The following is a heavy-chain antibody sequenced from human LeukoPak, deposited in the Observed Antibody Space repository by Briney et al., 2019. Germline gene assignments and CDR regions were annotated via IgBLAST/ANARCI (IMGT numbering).Heavy chain of an antibody. J-gene: IGHJ6*02. V-gene: IGHV1-58*02. CDR1: GFTFTSST. CDR2: IVVGSGNT. Sequence: GASVKVSCKASGFTFTSSTMQWVRQARGQRLEWIGWIVVGSGNTHYAQKFQDRVTITRDMSTSTAYMELSSLRSEDTAVYYCAAVRSSYYYYGMDVWGQGTTVTVSS. CDR3: AAVRSSYYYYGMDV. D-gene: IGHD6-6*01.